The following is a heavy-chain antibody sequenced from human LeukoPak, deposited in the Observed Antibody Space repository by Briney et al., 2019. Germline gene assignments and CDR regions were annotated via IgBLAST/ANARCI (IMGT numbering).Heavy chain of an antibody. D-gene: IGHD6-19*01. Sequence: SETLSLTCTVSGGSISPYYWSWIRQPPGKGLEWIAYIYYSGSTNYNPSLKSRVTISVDTSKNQFSLKLSSVTAADTAVYYCARSRYSSGWHFDYWGQGTLVTVSS. CDR3: ARSRYSSGWHFDY. CDR2: IYYSGST. J-gene: IGHJ4*02. CDR1: GGSISPYY. V-gene: IGHV4-59*08.